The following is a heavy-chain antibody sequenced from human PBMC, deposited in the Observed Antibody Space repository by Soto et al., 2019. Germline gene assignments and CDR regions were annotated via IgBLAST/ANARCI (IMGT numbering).Heavy chain of an antibody. V-gene: IGHV3-21*01. J-gene: IGHJ5*02. CDR2: ITPNSDSL. Sequence: NPGGSLRLSCAASGFSFSTYNMNWVRQVPGKGLEWVSSITPNSDSLDYADSVRGRFTISRDNAKNSLFLQMNSLRAEDTAVYYCTSSYNWYEDWGQGTLVTAPQ. CDR1: GFSFSTYN. CDR3: TSSYNWYED.